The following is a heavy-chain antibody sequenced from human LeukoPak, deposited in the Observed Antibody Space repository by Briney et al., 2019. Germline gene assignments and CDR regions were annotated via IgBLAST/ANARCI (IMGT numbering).Heavy chain of an antibody. J-gene: IGHJ4*02. CDR1: GFTFNTYS. D-gene: IGHD5-24*01. CDR2: IKQDGSEK. V-gene: IGHV3-7*01. Sequence: GGSLRLSCAASGFTFNTYSMNWVRQAPGKGLEWVANIKQDGSEKFYVDSVKGRFTISRDSAKNSLYLQMNSLRAEDTAVYYCARSMVTIPIPGGYWGQGTLVTVSS. CDR3: ARSMVTIPIPGGY.